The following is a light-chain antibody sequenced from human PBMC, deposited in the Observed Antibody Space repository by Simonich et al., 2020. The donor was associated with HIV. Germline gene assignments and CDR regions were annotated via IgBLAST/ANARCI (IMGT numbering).Light chain of an antibody. J-gene: IGLJ2*01. V-gene: IGLV2-8*01. CDR2: EVS. CDR3: SSYAGSNVV. Sequence: QSALTQPPSASGSPGQSVTISCPGTTSDVGGYNYVSWSQPHPGQAPKLIISEVSKRPSGVPDRFSGSKSGNTASLTVSGLQAEDEADYYCSSYAGSNVVFGGGTKLTVL. CDR1: TSDVGGYNY.